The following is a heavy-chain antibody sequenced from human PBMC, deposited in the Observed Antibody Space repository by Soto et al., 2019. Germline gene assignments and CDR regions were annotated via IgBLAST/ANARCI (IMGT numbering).Heavy chain of an antibody. CDR1: GFSFSSYS. CDR3: ARVGVVDLYYYYMDV. CDR2: ISSSSTFI. J-gene: IGHJ6*03. V-gene: IGHV3-21*01. D-gene: IGHD3-3*01. Sequence: PGVSLRLSCAASGFSFSSYSMNWVRQAPGKGLEWVSSISSSSTFIYYADSLKGRFTISRDNAKNSLYLQMNSLRAEDTAVYYCARVGVVDLYYYYMDVWGKGTTVTVSS.